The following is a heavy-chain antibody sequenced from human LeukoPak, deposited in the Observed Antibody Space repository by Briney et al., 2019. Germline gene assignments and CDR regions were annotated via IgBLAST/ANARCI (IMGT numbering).Heavy chain of an antibody. CDR3: AKDLYYYDSSGFHILGPADN. V-gene: IGHV3-43*02. CDR1: GGTFNDYA. J-gene: IGHJ4*02. Sequence: GGSLTLSCAASGGTFNDYAMHWVRQPPGKGLEWVSLISGGGGSTYYAYSVKGRFTIYRDNSTIYLYLQMNSLRIEDTALYYCAKDLYYYDSSGFHILGPADNWGQGTLVAVSS. D-gene: IGHD3-22*01. CDR2: ISGGGGST.